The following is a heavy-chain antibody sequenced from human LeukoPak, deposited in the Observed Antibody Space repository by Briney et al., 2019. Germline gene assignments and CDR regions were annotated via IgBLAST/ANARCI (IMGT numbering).Heavy chain of an antibody. CDR3: ARDTCSSTSCFQRSNWFDP. Sequence: ASVKVSCKASGGTFSSYAISWVRQAPGQGLEWMGWISAYNGNTNYAQKLQGRVTMTTDTSTSTAYMELRSLRSDDTAVYYCARDTCSSTSCFQRSNWFDPWGQGTPVTVSS. CDR2: ISAYNGNT. D-gene: IGHD2-2*01. V-gene: IGHV1-18*01. J-gene: IGHJ5*02. CDR1: GGTFSSYA.